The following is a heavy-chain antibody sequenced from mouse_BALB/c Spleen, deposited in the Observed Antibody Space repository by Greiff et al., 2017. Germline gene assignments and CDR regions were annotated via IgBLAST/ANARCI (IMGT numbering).Heavy chain of an antibody. V-gene: IGHV1-69*02. CDR2: IDPSDSYT. CDR3: AKTARATLDY. CDR1: GYTFTSYW. Sequence: VQLQQPGAELVKPGASVKLSCKASGYTFTSYWMHWVKQRPGQGLEWIGEIDPSDSYTNYNQKFKGKATLTVDKSSSTAYTQLSSLTSEDSAVYYCAKTARATLDYWGQGTTLTVSS. D-gene: IGHD3-2*01. J-gene: IGHJ2*01.